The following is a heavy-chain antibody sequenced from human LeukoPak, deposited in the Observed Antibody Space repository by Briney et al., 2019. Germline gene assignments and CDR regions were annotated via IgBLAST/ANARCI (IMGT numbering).Heavy chain of an antibody. V-gene: IGHV3-30*04. CDR2: ISYDGSNK. Sequence: GGSLRLSCAASGFTFSSYAMHWVRPAPGKGLEWVAVISYDGSNKYYADSVKGRFTISRDNSKNTLYLQMNSLRAEDTAVYYCARGVPDGVVDYWGQGTLVTVSS. CDR3: ARGVPDGVVDY. CDR1: GFTFSSYA. J-gene: IGHJ4*02. D-gene: IGHD1-14*01.